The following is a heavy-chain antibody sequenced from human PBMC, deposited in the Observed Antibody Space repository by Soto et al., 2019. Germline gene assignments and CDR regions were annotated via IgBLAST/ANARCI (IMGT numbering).Heavy chain of an antibody. J-gene: IGHJ6*02. D-gene: IGHD2-2*01. CDR2: IYPGDSDT. Sequence: PGESLKISCKGSGCSFTSYWIGWVRQMPGKGLEWMGIIYPGDSDTRYSPSFQGQVTISADKSISTAYLQWSSLKASDTAMYYCARHCSSTSCYPYGMDVWGQGTTVTVSS. CDR1: GCSFTSYW. V-gene: IGHV5-51*01. CDR3: ARHCSSTSCYPYGMDV.